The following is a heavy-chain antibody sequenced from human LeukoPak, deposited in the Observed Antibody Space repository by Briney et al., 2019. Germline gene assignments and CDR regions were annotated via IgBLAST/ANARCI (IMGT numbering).Heavy chain of an antibody. CDR1: GFSFSNYS. D-gene: IGHD4-23*01. CDR3: AREWGYGNYGGSSMDV. V-gene: IGHV3-48*02. J-gene: IGHJ6*02. CDR2: SSGSGRTI. Sequence: GGSLRLSCAAPGFSFSNYSMNWVRQAPGKGLEWVSYSSGSGRTIYYADSVKGRFTISRDNGKNSVYLQMNSLRDEDTAVYYCAREWGYGNYGGSSMDVWGQGSTATVSS.